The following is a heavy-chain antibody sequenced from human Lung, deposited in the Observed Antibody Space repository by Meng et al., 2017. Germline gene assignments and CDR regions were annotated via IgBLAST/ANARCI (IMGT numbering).Heavy chain of an antibody. V-gene: IGHV4-4*02. CDR3: TKNDFYCLGY. CDR1: GGSISSDNW. Sequence: PLQASGPVLVNPSATLSLPCAVSGGSISSDNWWSWVRQPPGKGLEWIGEIYHSGSTNYNPSLKSRITISVDKPKNQFSLTLSSVTAADTAVYYCTKNDFYCLGYWGQGTLVTVSS. CDR2: IYHSGST. J-gene: IGHJ4*02. D-gene: IGHD2-21*01.